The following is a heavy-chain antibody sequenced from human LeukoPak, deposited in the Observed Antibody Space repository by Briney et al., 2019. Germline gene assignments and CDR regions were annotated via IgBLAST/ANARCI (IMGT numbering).Heavy chain of an antibody. D-gene: IGHD3-10*01. CDR2: ISWNSGSI. CDR1: GFTFDDYA. CDR3: AEDGGSGVGEFLYFDY. V-gene: IGHV3-9*01. J-gene: IGHJ4*02. Sequence: GGSLRLSCAASGFTFDDYAMHWVRQAPGKGLEWVSGISWNSGSIGYADSVKGRFTISRDNAKNSLYLQMNSLRAEDTALYYCAEDGGSGVGEFLYFDYWGQGTLVTVSS.